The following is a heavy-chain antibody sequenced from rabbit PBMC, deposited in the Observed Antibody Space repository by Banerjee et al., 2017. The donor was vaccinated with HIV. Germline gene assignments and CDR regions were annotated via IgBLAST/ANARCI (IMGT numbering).Heavy chain of an antibody. V-gene: IGHV1S45*01. D-gene: IGHD4-2*01. CDR1: GFSLSSVNW. CDR3: ARDRDWTLDL. Sequence: QEQLVESGGGLVKPGGTLTLTCTVSGFSLSSVNWIYWVRQAPGKGLEWIGTIYAGSTGTTDYASWVNGRFTISKTSSTTVTLQMTSLTAADTATYFCARDRDWTLDLWGPGTLVTVS. J-gene: IGHJ4*01. CDR2: IYAGSTGTT.